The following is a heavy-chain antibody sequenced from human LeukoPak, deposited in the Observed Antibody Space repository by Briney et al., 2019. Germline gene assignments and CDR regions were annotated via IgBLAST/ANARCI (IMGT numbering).Heavy chain of an antibody. CDR3: AANYYDILTGHPGDY. Sequence: GGSLRLSCAASGFTFSSYAMHWVRQAPGKGLEWVAVISYDGSNKYYADSVKGRFTISRDNSKNTLYLQMNSLRAEDTAVYYCAANYYDILTGHPGDYWGQGTLVTVSS. CDR1: GFTFSSYA. V-gene: IGHV3-30*01. CDR2: ISYDGSNK. D-gene: IGHD3-9*01. J-gene: IGHJ4*02.